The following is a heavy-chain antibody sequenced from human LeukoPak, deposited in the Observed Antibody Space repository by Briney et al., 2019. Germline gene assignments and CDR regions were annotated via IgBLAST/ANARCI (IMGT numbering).Heavy chain of an antibody. V-gene: IGHV1-58*02. Sequence: ASVKVSCKASGFTFTSSAMQWVRQARGQRLEWIGWIVVGSGNTNYAQKFQERVTITRDMSTSTAYMELSSLRSEDTAVYYCARSDIVVVPAAIGWFDPWGQGTLVTVSS. CDR3: ARSDIVVVPAAIGWFDP. J-gene: IGHJ5*02. CDR2: IVVGSGNT. D-gene: IGHD2-2*02. CDR1: GFTFTSSA.